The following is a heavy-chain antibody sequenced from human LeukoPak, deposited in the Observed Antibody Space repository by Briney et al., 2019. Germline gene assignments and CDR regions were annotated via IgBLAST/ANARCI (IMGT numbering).Heavy chain of an antibody. CDR3: VRDNDSIFDY. CDR1: GFTFSSYW. V-gene: IGHV3-74*01. CDR2: IHSDGSSS. D-gene: IGHD2/OR15-2a*01. J-gene: IGHJ4*02. Sequence: GGSLRLSCGAPGFTFSSYWMNWVGQAPGKGVVWVARIHSDGSSSRYADSVKGRFTISRDNAKNTLYLQMNSVRAEDTDVYYCVRDNDSIFDYWGQGTLVTVSS.